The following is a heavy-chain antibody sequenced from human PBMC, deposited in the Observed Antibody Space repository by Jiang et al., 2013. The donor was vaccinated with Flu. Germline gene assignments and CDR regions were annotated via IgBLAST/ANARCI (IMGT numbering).Heavy chain of an antibody. CDR2: INTNNGKP. CDR3: ARGHLESIQH. Sequence: TNYGSGWVRQAPGQGLEWMGWINTNNGKPTYAQGFTGRFVFSLDTSVSTAYLQISSLKADDTAVYYCARGHLESIQHWGQGTLVTVSS. CDR1: TNYG. V-gene: IGHV7-4-1*02. J-gene: IGHJ1*01.